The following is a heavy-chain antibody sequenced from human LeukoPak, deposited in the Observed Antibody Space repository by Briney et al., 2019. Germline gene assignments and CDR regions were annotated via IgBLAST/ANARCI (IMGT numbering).Heavy chain of an antibody. J-gene: IGHJ4*02. Sequence: PSETLSLTCTVSGDSISSYQYNWVRQRPGKGLECIGYIYYSGGTNYNPSLKSRVTMSVDTSKNQFSLTLTSVTAADTATYYCARWLDSWGQGALVTVSS. V-gene: IGHV4-59*12. CDR2: IYYSGGT. CDR1: GDSISSYQ. CDR3: ARWLDS.